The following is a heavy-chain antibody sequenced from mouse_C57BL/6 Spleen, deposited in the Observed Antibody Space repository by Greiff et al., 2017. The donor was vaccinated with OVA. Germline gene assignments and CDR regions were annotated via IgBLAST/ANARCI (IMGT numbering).Heavy chain of an antibody. J-gene: IGHJ3*01. Sequence: VQLQQSGPELVKPGASVKISCKASGYTFTDYYMNWVKQSHGKSLEWIGDINPNNGGTSYNQKFKGKATLTVDKSSSTAYMELRSLTSEDSAVYDCASGAYPFAYWGQGTLVTVSA. CDR2: INPNNGGT. CDR1: GYTFTDYY. CDR3: ASGAYPFAY. D-gene: IGHD2-10*01. V-gene: IGHV1-26*01.